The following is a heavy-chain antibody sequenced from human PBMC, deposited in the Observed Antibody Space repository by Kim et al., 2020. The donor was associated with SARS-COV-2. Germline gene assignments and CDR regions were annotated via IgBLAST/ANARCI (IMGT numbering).Heavy chain of an antibody. CDR3: AKSPVRGSSSSWDD. CDR1: GFTFDDYA. D-gene: IGHD6-13*01. Sequence: GGSLRLSCAASGFTFDDYAMHWVRQAPGKGLEWVSLISWDGGSTYYADSVKGRFTISRDNSKNSLYLQMNSLRAEDTALYYCAKSPVRGSSSSWDDWGQGTLVTVSS. J-gene: IGHJ4*02. V-gene: IGHV3-43D*03. CDR2: ISWDGGST.